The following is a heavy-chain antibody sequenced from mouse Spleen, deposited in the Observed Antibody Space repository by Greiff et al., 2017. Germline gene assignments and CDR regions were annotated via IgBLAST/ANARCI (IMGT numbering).Heavy chain of an antibody. J-gene: IGHJ2*01. Sequence: QVQLQQPGAELVKPWASVQLSCKASGYTFTSYCMHWVQQRPGRGLEWIGRIDPNSGGTKYNEKFKSKATLTVDTPSSTAYEQLSSLTSEDSAVYYCARGPTGYFDYWGQGTTRTVSP. CDR3: ARGPTGYFDY. D-gene: IGHD4-1*02. V-gene: IGHV1-72*01. CDR2: IDPNSGGT. CDR1: GYTFTSYC.